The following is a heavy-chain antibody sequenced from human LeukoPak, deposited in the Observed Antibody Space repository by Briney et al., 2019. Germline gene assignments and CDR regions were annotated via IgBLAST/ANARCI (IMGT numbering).Heavy chain of an antibody. CDR2: IYYSGST. D-gene: IGHD3-22*01. CDR1: GGSISSYY. V-gene: IGHV4-59*08. CDR3: AVSQDSSAWYFDL. J-gene: IGHJ2*01. Sequence: SETLSLTCTVSGGSISSYYWSLIRQPPGKGLEWIGYIYYSGSTNYNPSPKSRVTISVDTSKNQFSLKLSSETAADTAVYYCAVSQDSSAWYFDLWGRGTLVTVSS.